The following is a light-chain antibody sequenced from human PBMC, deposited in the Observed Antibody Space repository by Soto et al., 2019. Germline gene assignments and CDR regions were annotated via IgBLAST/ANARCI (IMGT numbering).Light chain of an antibody. Sequence: EIVMTQSPATLSVSPGERATLSCRASQSVSSNVAWYQQKPGQAPRLLIYGASTRATGIPARFSGSGSGTEFTLTISSLQSEDFAVYYCQQYNNWPSTFGPGTKVDIK. V-gene: IGKV3-15*01. CDR2: GAS. CDR3: QQYNNWPST. CDR1: QSVSSN. J-gene: IGKJ3*01.